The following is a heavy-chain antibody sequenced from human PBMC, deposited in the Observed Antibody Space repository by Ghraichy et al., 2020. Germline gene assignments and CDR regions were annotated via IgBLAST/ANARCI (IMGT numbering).Heavy chain of an antibody. CDR2: IYHSGST. V-gene: IGHV4-30-2*01. CDR3: ARGNGSGSYLVY. J-gene: IGHJ4*02. CDR1: GGSISSGGYS. D-gene: IGHD3-10*01. Sequence: SETLSLTCAVSGGSISSGGYSWSWIRQPPGKGLEWIGYIYHSGSTYYNPSPKSRVTISVDRSKNQFSLKLSSVTAADTAVYYCARGNGSGSYLVYWGQGTLVTVSS.